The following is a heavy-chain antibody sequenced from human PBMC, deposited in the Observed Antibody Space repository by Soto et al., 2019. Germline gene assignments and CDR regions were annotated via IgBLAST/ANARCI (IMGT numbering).Heavy chain of an antibody. V-gene: IGHV2-5*02. D-gene: IGHD6-6*01. J-gene: IGHJ4*02. CDR3: ARRLGSSKDFDY. CDR1: GFSLSTSGVG. Sequence: QITLKESGPTLVKPTQTLTLTCTFSGFSLSTSGVGVGWIRQPPGKALEWLALIYWDDDKRYSPSLKSRLTNTKDTAKNQGVLTVTNMDPVDTASYYCARRLGSSKDFDYWGQGTLVTVSS. CDR2: IYWDDDK.